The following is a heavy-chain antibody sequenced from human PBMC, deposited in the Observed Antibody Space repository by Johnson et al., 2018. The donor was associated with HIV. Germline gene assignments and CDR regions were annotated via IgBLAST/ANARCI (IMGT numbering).Heavy chain of an antibody. CDR1: GFTVSSNY. CDR2: IYSGGST. Sequence: VQLVESGGGLVQPGGSLRLSCAASGFTVSSNYMSWVRQAPGKGLEWVSVIYSGGSTYYADSVKGRFTISRDNSKNTLYLQMNTLRAEDTAVYYCARVGYGVLLWFGVDDAFDIWGKGTMVTVYS. J-gene: IGHJ3*02. D-gene: IGHD3-10*01. CDR3: ARVGYGVLLWFGVDDAFDI. V-gene: IGHV3-66*01.